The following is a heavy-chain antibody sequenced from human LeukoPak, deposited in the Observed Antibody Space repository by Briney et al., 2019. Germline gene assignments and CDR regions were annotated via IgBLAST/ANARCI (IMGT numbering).Heavy chain of an antibody. CDR1: GFTFSDYY. V-gene: IGHV3-72*01. D-gene: IGHD6-19*01. CDR2: TRNKANSYTT. Sequence: GGSLRLSCAASGFTFSDYYMDWVRQAPGKGLGWVGRTRNKANSYTTEYAASVKGRFTISRDDSKNSLYLQMDSLKTEDTAVYYCARGDYSAGWRNFDYWGQGTLVTVSS. CDR3: ARGDYSAGWRNFDY. J-gene: IGHJ4*02.